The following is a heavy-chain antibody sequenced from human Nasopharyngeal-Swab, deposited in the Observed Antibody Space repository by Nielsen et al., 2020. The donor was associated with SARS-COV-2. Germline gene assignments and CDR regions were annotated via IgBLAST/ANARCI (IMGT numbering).Heavy chain of an antibody. J-gene: IGHJ4*02. CDR3: AREELGYCSGGSCLPFDY. CDR1: GFTFSSYS. D-gene: IGHD2-15*01. Sequence: GSLRLSCAASGFTFSSYSMNWVRQAPGKGLEWVSYISSSSSTIYYADSVKGRFTISRDNAKNSLYLQMNSLRDEDTAVYYCAREELGYCSGGSCLPFDYWGQGTLVTVSS. V-gene: IGHV3-48*02. CDR2: ISSSSSTI.